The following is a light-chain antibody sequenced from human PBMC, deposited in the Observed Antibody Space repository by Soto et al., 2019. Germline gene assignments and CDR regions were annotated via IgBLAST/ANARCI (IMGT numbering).Light chain of an antibody. CDR3: QQYNNWPRT. V-gene: IGKV3-15*01. J-gene: IGKJ1*01. CDR1: QSVSSN. Sequence: ERVMMQSPATLSVSPGERATLSCRASQSVSSNLAWYQQKPGQAPRLLIYGASTRATGVPARFSGSGSGTEFTLTISSLQSEDFAVYYCQQYNNWPRTFGQGTNVDIK. CDR2: GAS.